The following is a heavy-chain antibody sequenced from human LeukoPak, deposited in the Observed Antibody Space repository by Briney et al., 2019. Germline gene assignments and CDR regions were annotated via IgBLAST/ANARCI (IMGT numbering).Heavy chain of an antibody. CDR2: ISAYNGNT. D-gene: IGHD3-22*01. V-gene: IGHV1-18*01. J-gene: IGHJ4*02. CDR3: ARGSYYDSSGPLDY. Sequence: GASVKVSCKASGYTFTSYGISWVRQAPGQGLEWMGWISAYNGNTNYAQKLQGRVTMTTDTSTSTAYVELRSLRSDDTAVYYCARGSYYDSSGPLDYWGQGTLVTVSS. CDR1: GYTFTSYG.